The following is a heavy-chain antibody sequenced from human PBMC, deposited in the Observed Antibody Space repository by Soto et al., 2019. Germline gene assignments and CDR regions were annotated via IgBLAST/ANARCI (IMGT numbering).Heavy chain of an antibody. V-gene: IGHV4-30-4*01. Sequence: SETLSLTCTVSGASIIRGDYYWIWIRQPPGKGLEWIGYIYYRGDTYYNPSLKSRLTMSVDTSKNQLSLKLTSVTAADTAVYYCARAFDDSSGYYGGLGYWGQGTLVTVSS. CDR1: GASIIRGDYY. D-gene: IGHD3-22*01. CDR2: IYYRGDT. J-gene: IGHJ4*02. CDR3: ARAFDDSSGYYGGLGY.